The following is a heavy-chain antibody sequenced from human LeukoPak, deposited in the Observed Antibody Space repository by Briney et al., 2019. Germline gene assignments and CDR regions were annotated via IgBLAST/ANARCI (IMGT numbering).Heavy chain of an antibody. Sequence: SETLSLTCTVSGGSISSGGFYWSWIRQHPGKGLEWIGYIYYSGSTYYNPSLKSRVTISVDTSKNQFSLKLSSVTAADTAVYYCARVAAAGTGNAFDIWGQGTMVTVSS. J-gene: IGHJ3*02. CDR2: IYYSGST. CDR3: ARVAAAGTGNAFDI. V-gene: IGHV4-31*03. D-gene: IGHD6-13*01. CDR1: GGSISSGGFY.